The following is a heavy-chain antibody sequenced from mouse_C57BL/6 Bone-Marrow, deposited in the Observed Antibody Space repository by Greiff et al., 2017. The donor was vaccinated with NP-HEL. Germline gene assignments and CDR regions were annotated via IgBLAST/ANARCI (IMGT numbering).Heavy chain of an antibody. Sequence: VQLQQSGAELVRPGASVKLSCTASGFNIKDYHMHWVKQRPEQGLEWIGRIDPEDGDTEYAPKFQGKATMTADTSSNTAYLQLSSLTSEDTAVYYCTTPIYYDYDRAMDYWGQGTSVTVSS. V-gene: IGHV14-1*01. CDR2: IDPEDGDT. CDR1: GFNIKDYH. CDR3: TTPIYYDYDRAMDY. J-gene: IGHJ4*01. D-gene: IGHD2-4*01.